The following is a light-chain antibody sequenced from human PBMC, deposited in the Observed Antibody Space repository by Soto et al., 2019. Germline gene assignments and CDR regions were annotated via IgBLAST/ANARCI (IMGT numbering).Light chain of an antibody. CDR1: QSVSSD. V-gene: IGKV3-15*01. J-gene: IGKJ1*01. Sequence: EIVMTQSPAPLSVSPGERAALSCRASQSVSSDLAWYQQKPGQAPRLLIYRASTRATGVPARFSGSGSGTEFTLTISSLQSEDFAVYYCQQYITWPPWTLSQGTKVDI. CDR3: QQYITWPPWT. CDR2: RAS.